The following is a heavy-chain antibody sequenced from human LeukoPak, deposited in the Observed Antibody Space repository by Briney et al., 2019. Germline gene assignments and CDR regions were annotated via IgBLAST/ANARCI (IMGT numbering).Heavy chain of an antibody. CDR3: AKNVRDTGTFDY. D-gene: IGHD5-18*01. V-gene: IGHV3-7*03. CDR2: IKQDETEK. J-gene: IGHJ4*02. Sequence: GGSLRLSCTASGFTFSNFWMGWVRQAPGKGLEWVANIKQDETEKFYLGSVKGRFTISRDNAKNSLYLQMNSLRVEDTAVYYCAKNVRDTGTFDYWGQGTLVTVSS. CDR1: GFTFSNFW.